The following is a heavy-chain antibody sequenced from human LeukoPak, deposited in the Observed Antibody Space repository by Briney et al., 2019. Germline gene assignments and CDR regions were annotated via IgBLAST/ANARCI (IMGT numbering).Heavy chain of an antibody. V-gene: IGHV4-30-4*01. D-gene: IGHD3-22*01. CDR1: GGSISSGDYY. Sequence: PSETLSLTCTVSGGSISSGDYYWSRIRQPPGKGLEWIGYIYYSGSTYYNPSLKSRVTISVDTSKNQFSLKLSSVTAADTAVYYCARAEYYYDSSGTLRPYYFDYWGQGPLVTVSS. J-gene: IGHJ4*01. CDR2: IYYSGST. CDR3: ARAEYYYDSSGTLRPYYFDY.